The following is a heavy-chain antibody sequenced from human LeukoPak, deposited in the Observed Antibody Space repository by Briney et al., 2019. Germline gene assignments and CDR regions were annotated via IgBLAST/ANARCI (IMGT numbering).Heavy chain of an antibody. D-gene: IGHD1-7*01. CDR2: IIPIFGTA. CDR3: ASRSNWNYGDFDY. V-gene: IGHV1-69*05. Sequence: ASVKVSCKASGGTFSSYAISWVRQAPGQGLEWMGRIIPIFGTANYAQKFQGRVTITTDESTSTACMELSSLRSEDTAVYYCASRSNWNYGDFDYWGQGTLVTVSS. CDR1: GGTFSSYA. J-gene: IGHJ4*02.